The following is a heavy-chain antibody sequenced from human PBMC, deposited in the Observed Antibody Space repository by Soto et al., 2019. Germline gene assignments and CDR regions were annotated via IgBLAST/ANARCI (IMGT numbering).Heavy chain of an antibody. Sequence: PSETLSLTCAVSGGSISSGDYYWSWIRQPPGKGLEWIGYIYYSGSTYYNPSLKSRVTISVDTSKNQFSLKLSSVTAADTAVYYCARASYGSGGNYWGQGTLVTVSS. CDR2: IYYSGST. J-gene: IGHJ4*02. V-gene: IGHV4-30-4*01. D-gene: IGHD3-10*01. CDR3: ARASYGSGGNY. CDR1: GGSISSGDYY.